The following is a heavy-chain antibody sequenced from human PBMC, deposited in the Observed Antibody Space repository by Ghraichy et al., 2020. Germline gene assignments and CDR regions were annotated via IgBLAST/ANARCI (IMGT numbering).Heavy chain of an antibody. CDR3: ARLYDYVWGSYRRPRANLYYFDY. V-gene: IGHV4-34*01. D-gene: IGHD3-16*02. CDR1: GGSFSGYY. J-gene: IGHJ4*02. Sequence: SETLSLTCAVYGGSFSGYYWSWIRQPPGKGLEWIGEINHSGSTNYNPSLKSRVTISVDTSKNQFSLKLSSVTAADTAVYYCARLYDYVWGSYRRPRANLYYFDYWGQGTLVTVSS. CDR2: INHSGST.